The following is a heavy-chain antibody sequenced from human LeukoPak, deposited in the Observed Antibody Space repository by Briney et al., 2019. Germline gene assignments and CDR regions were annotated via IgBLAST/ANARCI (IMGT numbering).Heavy chain of an antibody. CDR2: ISYDGNNK. Sequence: GGSLRLSCAAPGIPFSSFGMHWLRQAPGKGLEWVAVISYDGNNKYYAESVKGRFTISRDNPKNTLYLQMNSLRAEDTAVYYCAKGVSSWYPPHFDYWGQGTLITVSS. CDR1: GIPFSSFG. J-gene: IGHJ4*02. CDR3: AKGVSSWYPPHFDY. D-gene: IGHD6-13*01. V-gene: IGHV3-30*18.